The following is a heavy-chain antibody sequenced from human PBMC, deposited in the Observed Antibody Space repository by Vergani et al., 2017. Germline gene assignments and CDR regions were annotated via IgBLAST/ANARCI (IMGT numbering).Heavy chain of an antibody. J-gene: IGHJ4*02. CDR3: ARLRDGCTTTCPERIFDY. Sequence: EVQLVESGGGLVQPGGSLRLSCEASGFTLSSYWMSWVRQAPGKGLEWVANIYPDGSEKYYVDSVRGRFTISRDNAQNSLYLQLNRLRSEDTAMYFCARLRDGCTTTCPERIFDYWGQGTLVTVSS. D-gene: IGHD2-2*01. CDR2: IYPDGSEK. V-gene: IGHV3-7*01. CDR1: GFTLSSYW.